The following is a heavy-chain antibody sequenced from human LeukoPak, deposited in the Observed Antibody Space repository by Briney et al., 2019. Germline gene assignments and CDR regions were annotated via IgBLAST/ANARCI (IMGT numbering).Heavy chain of an antibody. D-gene: IGHD2-15*01. CDR1: GGSISSYY. CDR3: ARGRWVVVVAATLSFFDY. V-gene: IGHV4-59*12. J-gene: IGHJ4*02. Sequence: SETLSLTCTVSGGSISSYYWSWIRQPPGKGLEWIGYIYYSGSTNYNPSLKSRVTISVDKSKNQFSLKLSSVTAADTAVYYCARGRWVVVVAATLSFFDYWGQGALVTVSS. CDR2: IYYSGST.